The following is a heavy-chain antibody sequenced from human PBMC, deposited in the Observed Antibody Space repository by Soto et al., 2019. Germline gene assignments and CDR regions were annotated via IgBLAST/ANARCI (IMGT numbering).Heavy chain of an antibody. CDR3: ASDHGGYCSSTYCTNLDY. CDR2: ISSSSSTI. Sequence: GGSLRLSCAASGFTFSSYSMNWVRQAPGKGLEWVSYISSSSSTIYYADSVKGRFTISRDNAKNSLYLQMNSLRAEDTAVYYCASDHGGYCSSTYCTNLDYWGQGTLVTVSS. J-gene: IGHJ4*02. V-gene: IGHV3-48*01. D-gene: IGHD2-2*01. CDR1: GFTFSSYS.